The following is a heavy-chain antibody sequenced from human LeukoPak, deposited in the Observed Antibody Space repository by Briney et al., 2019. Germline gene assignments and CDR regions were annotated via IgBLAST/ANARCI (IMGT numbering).Heavy chain of an antibody. J-gene: IGHJ4*02. D-gene: IGHD5-12*01. CDR3: ARTGYSGYGTQVH. Sequence: SETLSLTCSVSGGSISSSSYYWGWIRQPPGKGPEWIGSIHNSGRCSHNPSLKSRLSISVDTSKNQFSLKLRSVTAADTAVYYCARTGYSGYGTQVHWGQGTLVAVFS. CDR2: IHNSGRC. CDR1: GGSISSSSYY. V-gene: IGHV4-39*01.